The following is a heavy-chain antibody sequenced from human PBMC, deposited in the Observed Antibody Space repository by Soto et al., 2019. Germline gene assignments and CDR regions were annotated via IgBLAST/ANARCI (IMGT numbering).Heavy chain of an antibody. CDR2: IIPIFGTA. J-gene: IGHJ4*02. CDR1: GGTFSSYA. D-gene: IGHD3-22*01. Sequence: SVKVSCKASGGTFSSYAISWVRQAPGQGLEWMGGIIPIFGTANYAQKFQGRVTITADESTSTAYMELSSLRSEDTAVYYCAGGSLQIYDSRDGQYYFDYWGQGTLVTVSS. CDR3: AGGSLQIYDSRDGQYYFDY. V-gene: IGHV1-69*13.